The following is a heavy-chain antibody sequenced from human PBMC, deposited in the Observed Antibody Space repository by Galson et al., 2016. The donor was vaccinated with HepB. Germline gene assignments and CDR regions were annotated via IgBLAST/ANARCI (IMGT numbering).Heavy chain of an antibody. Sequence: SETLSLTCSVSGGSIGRSSYYWGWIRQPPGKGLEWIGSIYYSGTTYYNPSLKSRVTISVDTSKNQLSLKMSSVTAADTAVYYCARDGAGRYCSGGDCYRPVWGQGTMVTVSS. V-gene: IGHV4-39*02. J-gene: IGHJ3*01. D-gene: IGHD2-15*01. CDR3: ARDGAGRYCSGGDCYRPV. CDR1: GGSIGRSSYY. CDR2: IYYSGTT.